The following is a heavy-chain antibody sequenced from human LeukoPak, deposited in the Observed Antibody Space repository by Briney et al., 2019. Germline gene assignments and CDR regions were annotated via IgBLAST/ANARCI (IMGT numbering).Heavy chain of an antibody. D-gene: IGHD3-10*01. J-gene: IGHJ4*02. V-gene: IGHV1-8*02. CDR1: GGTFSSYA. CDR3: ARGDLWFGELYRRAFDY. CDR2: MNPNSGNT. Sequence: GASVKVSCKASGGTFSSYAISWVRQATGQGLEWMGWMNPNSGNTGYAQKFQGRVTMTRNTSISTAYMELSSLRSEDTAVYYCARGDLWFGELYRRAFDYWGQGTLVTVSS.